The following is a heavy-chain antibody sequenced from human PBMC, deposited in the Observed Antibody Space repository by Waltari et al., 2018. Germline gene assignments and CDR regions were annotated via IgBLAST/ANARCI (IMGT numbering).Heavy chain of an antibody. CDR3: ARHPAMTIMLWYFDL. CDR1: GGSISSSSYS. J-gene: IGHJ2*01. V-gene: IGHV4-39*01. CDR2: IYYSGST. D-gene: IGHD2-8*01. Sequence: QLQLQESGPGLVKPSETLSLTCTVSGGSISSSSYSWGWIRQPPGKGLEWIGIIYYSGSTYYNPSLKSRVTISVDTSKNQFSLKLSSVTAADTAVYYCARHPAMTIMLWYFDLWGRGTLVTVSS.